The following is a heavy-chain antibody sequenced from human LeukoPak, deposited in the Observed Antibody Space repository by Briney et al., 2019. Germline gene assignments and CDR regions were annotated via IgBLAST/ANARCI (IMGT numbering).Heavy chain of an antibody. CDR2: ISGSGCGT. D-gene: IGHD3-22*01. J-gene: IGHJ4*02. V-gene: IGHV3-23*01. CDR1: GFTFSSYA. Sequence: GGSLRLSCAASGFTFSSYAMIWVRRAPGKGLEWVSAISGSGCGTYYTDSVKGRFTISRENSKHTLYLQMNSLSAEETAVYYFAKALIYCDSSGYPAQPDYWGQGTLVTVSS. CDR3: AKALIYCDSSGYPAQPDY.